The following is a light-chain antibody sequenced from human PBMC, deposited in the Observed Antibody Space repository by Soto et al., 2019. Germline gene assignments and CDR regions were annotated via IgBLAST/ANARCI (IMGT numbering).Light chain of an antibody. CDR1: QDISNY. CDR3: QNHNNAPWT. V-gene: IGKV1-27*01. Sequence: DIQMTQSPSSLSASVGDRVTITCRASQDISNYLAWYQQKPGKVPKLLIYAASTLQSGVPSRFSGSRSGTDFTLTISSLQPEDVATYYCQNHNNAPWTFGQGTTVDIK. CDR2: AAS. J-gene: IGKJ1*01.